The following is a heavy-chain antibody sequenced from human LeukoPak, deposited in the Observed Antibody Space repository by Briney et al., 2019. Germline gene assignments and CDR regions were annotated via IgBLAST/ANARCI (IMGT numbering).Heavy chain of an antibody. Sequence: PGGSLRLSCAASGFTFSSYSMNWVRQAPGKGLEWVSSISSSSSYIYYADSVKGRFTISRDNAKNSLYLQMNSLRAEDTAVYYCARSGYYYDSSGRTYYLDYWGQGTLVTVSS. CDR1: GFTFSSYS. CDR3: ARSGYYYDSSGRTYYLDY. D-gene: IGHD3-22*01. V-gene: IGHV3-21*01. J-gene: IGHJ4*02. CDR2: ISSSSSYI.